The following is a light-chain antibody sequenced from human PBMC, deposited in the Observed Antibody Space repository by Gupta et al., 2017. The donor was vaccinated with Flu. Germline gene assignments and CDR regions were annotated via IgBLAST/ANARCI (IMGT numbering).Light chain of an antibody. J-gene: IGKJ3*01. V-gene: IGKV2-30*01. CDR1: RSLVYRDGNTY. CDR3: MQHTDWPLT. Sequence: DIVMTQSLLSLSVTLGQLASIACRSSRSLVYRDGNTYLNWFHQRPGQSPRRLIYKVSNRDSGVPDRFSGSGSGTDFTLIISRVEAEDVGVYYCMQHTDWPLTFGPGTKLEIK. CDR2: KVS.